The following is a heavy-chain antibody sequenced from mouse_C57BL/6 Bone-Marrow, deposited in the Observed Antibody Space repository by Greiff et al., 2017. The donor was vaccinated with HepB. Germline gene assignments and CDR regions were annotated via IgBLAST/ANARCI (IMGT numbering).Heavy chain of an antibody. Sequence: VQLQQSGAELVRPGASVKLSCTASGFNIKDDYMHWVKQRPEQGLEWIGWIDPENGDTEYASKFQGKATITADTSSNTAYLQLSSLTSEDTAVYYCARGTVVAHWYFDVWGTGTTVTVSS. CDR1: GFNIKDDY. CDR3: ARGTVVAHWYFDV. D-gene: IGHD1-1*01. J-gene: IGHJ1*03. V-gene: IGHV14-4*01. CDR2: IDPENGDT.